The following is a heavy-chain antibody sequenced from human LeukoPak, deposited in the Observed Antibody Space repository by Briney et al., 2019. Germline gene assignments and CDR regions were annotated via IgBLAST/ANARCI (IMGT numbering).Heavy chain of an antibody. CDR1: GFTFSSHN. Sequence: GGSLRLSCAASGFTFSSHNMHWVRQAPGKGLEWVTITWYDGSNKYYADSVKGRFTISRDNSKNTLYLQMNSLRVEDTAVYYCARAPPFYGESIRSGYYMDVWGKGTTVIVSS. J-gene: IGHJ6*03. V-gene: IGHV3-33*01. D-gene: IGHD4-17*01. CDR2: TWYDGSNK. CDR3: ARAPPFYGESIRSGYYMDV.